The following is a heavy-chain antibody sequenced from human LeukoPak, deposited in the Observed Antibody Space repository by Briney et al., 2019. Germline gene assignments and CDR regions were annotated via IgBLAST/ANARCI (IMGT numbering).Heavy chain of an antibody. J-gene: IGHJ6*02. CDR1: GFTLSSYS. V-gene: IGHV3-21*01. Sequence: GGSLRLSCAASGFTLSSYSMNWVRQAPGKGLEWVTSISSSSSYIYYADSVKGRFTISRDNAKNSLYLQMNSLRAEDTAVYYCAGTDALYYYGMDVWGQGTTVTVSS. CDR3: AGTDALYYYGMDV. CDR2: ISSSSSYI.